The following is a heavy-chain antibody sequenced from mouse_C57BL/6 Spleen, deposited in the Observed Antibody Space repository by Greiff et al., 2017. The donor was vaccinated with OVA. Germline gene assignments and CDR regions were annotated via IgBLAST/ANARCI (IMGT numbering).Heavy chain of an antibody. CDR3: AITVVARAYYFDY. V-gene: IGHV1-74*01. CDR1: GYTFTSYW. J-gene: IGHJ2*01. CDR2: IHPSDSDP. Sequence: VQLQQPGAELVKPGASVKVSCKASGYTFTSYWMHWVKQRPGQGLEWIGRIHPSDSDPNYNQKFKGKATLTVDKSSSTAYMQLSSLTAEDSAVDYGAITVVARAYYFDYWGQGTTLTVSS. D-gene: IGHD1-1*01.